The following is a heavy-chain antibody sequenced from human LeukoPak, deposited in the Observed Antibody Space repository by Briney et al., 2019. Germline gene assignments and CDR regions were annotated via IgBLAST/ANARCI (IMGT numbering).Heavy chain of an antibody. Sequence: GGSLRLSCAASGFTFSSYAMSRLRQAPGKGLEWVSAISGSGGSTYYADSVKGRFTISRDNSKNTLYLQMNSLRAEDTAVYYCAKPISYYYDSSGYPPNWFDPWGQGTLVTVSS. V-gene: IGHV3-23*01. CDR2: ISGSGGST. D-gene: IGHD3-22*01. J-gene: IGHJ5*02. CDR3: AKPISYYYDSSGYPPNWFDP. CDR1: GFTFSSYA.